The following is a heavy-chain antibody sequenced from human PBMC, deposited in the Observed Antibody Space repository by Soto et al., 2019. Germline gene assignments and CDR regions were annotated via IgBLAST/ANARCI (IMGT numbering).Heavy chain of an antibody. CDR1: GGSISSSSYY. D-gene: IGHD6-19*01. J-gene: IGHJ4*02. Sequence: LSLTCTVSGGSISSSSYYWGWIRQPPGKGLEWIGSIYYSGSTYYNPSLKSRVTISVDTSKNQFSLKLSSVTAADTAVYYCARQGYSSGWFNPDYWGQGTLVTVSS. CDR2: IYYSGST. V-gene: IGHV4-39*01. CDR3: ARQGYSSGWFNPDY.